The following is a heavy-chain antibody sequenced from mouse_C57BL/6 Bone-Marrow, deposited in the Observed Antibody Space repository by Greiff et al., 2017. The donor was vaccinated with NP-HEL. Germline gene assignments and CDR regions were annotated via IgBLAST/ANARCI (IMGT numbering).Heavy chain of an antibody. V-gene: IGHV1-80*01. J-gene: IGHJ4*01. CDR2: IYPGDGDT. D-gene: IGHD1-1*01. CDR1: GYAFSSYW. CDR3: TGRIYGSGYDAMDY. Sequence: QVQLQQSGAELVKPGASVKISCKASGYAFSSYWMNWVKQRPGKGLEWIGQIYPGDGDTNYNGKFKGKATLTADKSSSTAYMQLSSLTSEDSAVYFCTGRIYGSGYDAMDYWGQGTSVTVSS.